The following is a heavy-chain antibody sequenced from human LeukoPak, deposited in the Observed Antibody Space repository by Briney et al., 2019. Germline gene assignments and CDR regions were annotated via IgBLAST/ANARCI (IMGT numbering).Heavy chain of an antibody. CDR2: ISYDGSNK. CDR1: GFTFSSYG. CDR3: AILSYTPTPFDY. D-gene: IGHD1-1*01. V-gene: IGHV3-30*03. J-gene: IGHJ4*02. Sequence: PGRSLRLSCAASGFTFSSYGMHWVRQAPGKGLEWVAVISYDGSNKYYADSVKGRFTISRDNSKNTLYLQMNSLRAEDTAVYYCAILSYTPTPFDYWGQGTLVTASS.